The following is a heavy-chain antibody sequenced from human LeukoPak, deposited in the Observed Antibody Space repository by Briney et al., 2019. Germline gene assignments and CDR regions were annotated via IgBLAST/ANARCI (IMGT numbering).Heavy chain of an antibody. Sequence: PSETLSLTCTVSGGSISSYYWSWIRQPPGKGLEWIGYIYYSGSTNYNPSLKSRVTISVDTSKNQFSLKLSSVTAADTAVYYCARDRGLVVPSNRFDPWGQGTLVTVSS. CDR3: ARDRGLVVPSNRFDP. V-gene: IGHV4-59*01. CDR1: GGSISSYY. D-gene: IGHD2-2*01. CDR2: IYYSGST. J-gene: IGHJ5*02.